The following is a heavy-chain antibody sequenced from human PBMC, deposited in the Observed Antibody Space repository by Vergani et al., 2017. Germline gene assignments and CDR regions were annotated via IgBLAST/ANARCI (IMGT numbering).Heavy chain of an antibody. D-gene: IGHD6-19*01. V-gene: IGHV4-59*01. CDR3: SISYSSGWFSRYFYGMDV. Sequence: QVQLQESGPGLVKPSETLSLTCTVSGGSISSYYWSWIRQPPGKGLEWIGYIYYSGSTNYNPSLKSRVTISVDTSKNQFSLKLSSVTAAVTAVYYCSISYSSGWFSRYFYGMDVWGQGTTVTVSS. J-gene: IGHJ6*02. CDR2: IYYSGST. CDR1: GGSISSYY.